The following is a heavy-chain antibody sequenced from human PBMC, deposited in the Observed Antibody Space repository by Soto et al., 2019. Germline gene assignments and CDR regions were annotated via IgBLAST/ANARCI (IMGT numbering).Heavy chain of an antibody. Sequence: PSETLSLTCSVSGGTISSGDYFWSWIRQPPGKGLEWIGSIFYTGSTYYSPSLKSRASMSMDTSKYLFSLRLRSLTAADTAVYFCARVKATLYRHYYFDYWGQGTPVTVSS. CDR2: IFYTGST. V-gene: IGHV4-30-4*01. D-gene: IGHD5-12*01. J-gene: IGHJ4*02. CDR1: GGTISSGDYF. CDR3: ARVKATLYRHYYFDY.